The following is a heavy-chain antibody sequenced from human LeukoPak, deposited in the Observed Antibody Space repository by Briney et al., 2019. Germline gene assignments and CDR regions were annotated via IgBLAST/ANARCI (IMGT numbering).Heavy chain of an antibody. CDR1: GFAFSSYG. D-gene: IGHD5-18*01. Sequence: GGSLRLSCAASGFAFSSYGMHWVRQAPGKGLEWVAVIWYDGSSKYYADSVKGRFTISRDNSKNTLYLQMNSLRAEDTAVYYCARGGIQLWLRAPLDYWGQGTLVTASS. J-gene: IGHJ4*02. V-gene: IGHV3-33*01. CDR2: IWYDGSSK. CDR3: ARGGIQLWLRAPLDY.